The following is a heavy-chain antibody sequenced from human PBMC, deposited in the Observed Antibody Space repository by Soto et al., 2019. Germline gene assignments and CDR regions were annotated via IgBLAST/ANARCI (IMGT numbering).Heavy chain of an antibody. CDR1: GFTFSTYS. J-gene: IGHJ4*02. D-gene: IGHD3-10*01. Sequence: GGSLRLSCAASGFTFSTYSMNWVRQAPGKGLEWVSYISMSDGTTFYADSVKGRFTISRDNVKNSLYLRVNSLRAEDTAVYYCARDPYYYGSGSYYFDYWGQGTLVTVSS. V-gene: IGHV3-48*01. CDR3: ARDPYYYGSGSYYFDY. CDR2: ISMSDGTT.